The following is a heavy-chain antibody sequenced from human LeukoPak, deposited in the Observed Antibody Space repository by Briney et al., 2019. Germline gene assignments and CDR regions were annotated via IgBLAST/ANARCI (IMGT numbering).Heavy chain of an antibody. V-gene: IGHV4-61*02. CDR2: INTSGST. D-gene: IGHD6-19*01. CDR1: GGSISSGSYH. Sequence: PSETLSLTCTVSGGSISSGSYHWSWVRQPAGKGLECIGRINTSGSTNYNPSLKSRVTISVDTSKNQFSLKLSSVTAADTAVYYCARAYSSGWEVEYFQQWGQGTLVTVSS. CDR3: ARAYSSGWEVEYFQQ. J-gene: IGHJ1*01.